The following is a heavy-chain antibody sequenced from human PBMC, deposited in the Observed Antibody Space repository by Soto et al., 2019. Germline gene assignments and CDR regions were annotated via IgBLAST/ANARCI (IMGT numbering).Heavy chain of an antibody. V-gene: IGHV4-34*01. D-gene: IGHD3-22*01. J-gene: IGHJ4*02. CDR2: INHSGST. Sequence: PDTQSLTSAGYGGFLGVYSVVLQRSPPGKGLEWIGEINHSGSTNYNPSLKSRVTISVDTSKNQFSLKLSSVTAADTAVYYCARGRWEHDSRAGRAFDYWGQGALVTVSS. CDR3: ARGRWEHDSRAGRAFDY. CDR1: GGFLGVYS.